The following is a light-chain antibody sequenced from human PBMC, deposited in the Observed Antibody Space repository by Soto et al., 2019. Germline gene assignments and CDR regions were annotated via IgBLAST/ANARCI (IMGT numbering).Light chain of an antibody. Sequence: DIVMTQSPLSLPVTPGEPASISCRSSQSLLHSNGYNYLDWYLQKPGQSPQLLIYLGSNRASGATNRFCGSAAGTDVTLKISRVEAKDVGVYYCMQALQTPLTFGQGAKVEIK. CDR2: LGS. CDR1: QSLLHSNGYNY. CDR3: MQALQTPLT. V-gene: IGKV2-28*01. J-gene: IGKJ1*01.